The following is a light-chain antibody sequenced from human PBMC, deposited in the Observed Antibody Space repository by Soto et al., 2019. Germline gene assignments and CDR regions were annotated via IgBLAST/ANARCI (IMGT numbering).Light chain of an antibody. J-gene: IGLJ2*01. Sequence: QSALTQPASVSGSPGQSITISCTGTSSDIGAYNYVSWYQHHPGKAPKFMMYEVSYRPSGVSDRFSGSKSGNTASLTISGLQAEDEAYYYCSSYTSTSTILFGGGTKLTVL. CDR2: EVS. V-gene: IGLV2-14*01. CDR1: SSDIGAYNY. CDR3: SSYTSTSTIL.